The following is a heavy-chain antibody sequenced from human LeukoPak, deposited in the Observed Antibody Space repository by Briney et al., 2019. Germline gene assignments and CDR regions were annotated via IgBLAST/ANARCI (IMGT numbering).Heavy chain of an antibody. D-gene: IGHD6-19*01. CDR3: ATQEGYDSGWYYFDY. J-gene: IGHJ4*02. CDR1: GFTFSSYA. V-gene: IGHV3-23*01. Sequence: PGGSLRLSCAASGFTFSSYAMSWVRQAPGIGLEWVSSISGSGGNTYYADSVKGRFTISRDNSKNTLYLQMDSLRAEDTAVYYCATQEGYDSGWYYFDYWGQGTLVTVSS. CDR2: ISGSGGNT.